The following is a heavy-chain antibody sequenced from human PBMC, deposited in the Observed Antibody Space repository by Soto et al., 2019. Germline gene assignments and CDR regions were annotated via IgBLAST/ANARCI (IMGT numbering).Heavy chain of an antibody. D-gene: IGHD1-26*01. Sequence: EVQLVESGGGLVQPGGSLRLSCAASGFTFSSYSMNWVRQAPGKGLEWVSYISSSSSTIYYADSVKGPVTISRDNAKNSLYLQLNSLRDEDTAVYYCARDWSRGRYSPRTEGDYWGQGTLVTVSS. CDR1: GFTFSSYS. J-gene: IGHJ4*02. CDR2: ISSSSSTI. CDR3: ARDWSRGRYSPRTEGDY. V-gene: IGHV3-48*02.